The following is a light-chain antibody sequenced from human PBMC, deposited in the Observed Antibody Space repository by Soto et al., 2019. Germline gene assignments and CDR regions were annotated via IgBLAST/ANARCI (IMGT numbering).Light chain of an antibody. CDR3: KQYGSYIN. J-gene: IGKJ5*01. Sequence: DIQMTQWPSALPASVVDGVTSTFRASQSIDRWLAWYQQRPGKAPKILIYHSSSLETGVQSRFSGSGSGTEFTLTISRLEPEDFEVYYCKQYGSYINFGKGQRLELK. CDR1: QSIDRW. V-gene: IGKV1-5*01. CDR2: HSS.